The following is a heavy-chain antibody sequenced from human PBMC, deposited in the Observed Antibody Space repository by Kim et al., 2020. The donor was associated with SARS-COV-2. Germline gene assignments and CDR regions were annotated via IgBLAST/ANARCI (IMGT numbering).Heavy chain of an antibody. Sequence: ASVKVSCKVSGYTLTELSMHWVRQAPGKGLEWMGGFDPEDGETIYAQKFQGRVTMTEDTSTDTAYMELSSLRSEDTAVYYCATGPAVAGTLVHYYYYYGMDGWGPGNTVTGSS. CDR1: GYTLTELS. CDR2: FDPEDGET. J-gene: IGHJ6*02. V-gene: IGHV1-24*01. CDR3: ATGPAVAGTLVHYYYYYGMDG. D-gene: IGHD6-19*01.